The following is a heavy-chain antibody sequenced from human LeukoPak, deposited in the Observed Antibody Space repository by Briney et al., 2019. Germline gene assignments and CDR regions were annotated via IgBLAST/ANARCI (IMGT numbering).Heavy chain of an antibody. CDR1: GYTFTSYG. CDR3: ARVLTMVRGAFNWFDP. D-gene: IGHD3-10*01. J-gene: IGHJ5*02. V-gene: IGHV1-18*01. Sequence: GASVKVSCKASGYTFTSYGISWVRQAPGQGLEWMGWISAYNGNINYAQKLQGRVTMTTDTSTSTAYMELRSLRSDDTAVYYCARVLTMVRGAFNWFDPWGQGTLVTVPS. CDR2: ISAYNGNI.